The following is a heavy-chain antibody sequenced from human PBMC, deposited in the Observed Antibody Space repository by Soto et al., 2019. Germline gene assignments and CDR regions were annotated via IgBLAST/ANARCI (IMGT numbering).Heavy chain of an antibody. V-gene: IGHV3-33*01. CDR3: ARDSTYYYDSSGYHAFDI. CDR2: IWYDGSNK. CDR1: GFTFSSYG. J-gene: IGHJ3*02. Sequence: QVQLVESGGGVVQPGRSLRLSCAASGFTFSSYGMHWVRQAPGKGLEWVAVIWYDGSNKYYADSVKGRFTISRDNSKNTLYLQMNSLRAEDTAVYYCARDSTYYYDSSGYHAFDIWCQGTTVTVSS. D-gene: IGHD3-22*01.